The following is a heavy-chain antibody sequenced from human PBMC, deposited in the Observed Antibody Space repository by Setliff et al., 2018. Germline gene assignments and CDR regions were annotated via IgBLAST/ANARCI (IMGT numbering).Heavy chain of an antibody. Sequence: PGESLKISCKASGYIFTNYWIGWVRQMPGKGQEWMGVIYPGDSDTRYSPSFQGQVTISADKSINTAYLQWSSLKASDTAIYYRTRHEDRNKCTSSSCYRENDAFDVWGQGAMVTVSS. V-gene: IGHV5-51*01. J-gene: IGHJ3*01. CDR1: GYIFTNYW. CDR2: IYPGDSDT. CDR3: TRHEDRNKCTSSSCYRENDAFDV. D-gene: IGHD2-2*01.